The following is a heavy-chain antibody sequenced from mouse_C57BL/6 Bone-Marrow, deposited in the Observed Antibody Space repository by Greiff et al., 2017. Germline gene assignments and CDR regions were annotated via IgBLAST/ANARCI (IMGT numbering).Heavy chain of an antibody. V-gene: IGHV1-59*01. Sequence: QVQLQQPGAELVRPGTSVKLSCKASGYTFTSYWMNWVKQRPGQGLEWIGVIDPSDSYTNYNQKFKGKATLTVDTSSSTAYMQLSSLTSEDSAVYYCASTGYGYCYWGQGTTLTVSS. CDR3: ASTGYGYCY. CDR1: GYTFTSYW. D-gene: IGHD2-2*01. CDR2: IDPSDSYT. J-gene: IGHJ2*01.